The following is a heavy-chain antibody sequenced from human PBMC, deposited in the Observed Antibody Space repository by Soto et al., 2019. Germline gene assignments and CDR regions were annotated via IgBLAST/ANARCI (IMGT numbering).Heavy chain of an antibody. J-gene: IGHJ6*02. V-gene: IGHV3-48*03. D-gene: IGHD3-3*01. CDR3: ARDLVGPREKKYDFWSGYSKDYYYYGMDV. Sequence: GGSLRLSCAASGFTFSSYEMNWVRQAPGKGLEWVSYISSSGSTIYYADSVKGRFTISRDNAKNSLYLQMNSLRAEDTAVYYCARDLVGPREKKYDFWSGYSKDYYYYGMDVWGQGTTVTVSS. CDR1: GFTFSSYE. CDR2: ISSSGSTI.